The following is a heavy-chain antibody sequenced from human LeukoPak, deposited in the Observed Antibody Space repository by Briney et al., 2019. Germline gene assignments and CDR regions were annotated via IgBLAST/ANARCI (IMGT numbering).Heavy chain of an antibody. J-gene: IGHJ4*02. CDR3: ARDLTAYGSGSYDY. CDR1: GGSISSYY. V-gene: IGHV4-38-2*02. CDR2: IYHSGST. Sequence: SETLSLTCTVSGGSISSYYWGWIRQPPGKGLEWIGSIYHSGSTYYNPSLKSRVTISVDTSKNQFSLKLSSVTAADTAVYYCARDLTAYGSGSYDYWGQGTLVTVSS. D-gene: IGHD3-10*01.